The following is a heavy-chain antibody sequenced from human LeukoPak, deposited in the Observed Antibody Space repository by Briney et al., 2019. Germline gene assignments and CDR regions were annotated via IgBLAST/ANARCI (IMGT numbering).Heavy chain of an antibody. J-gene: IGHJ5*02. Sequence: SETLSLTCAVSGGSINSGGYSWSWIRQPPGKGLEWIGYIYHSGSTYYNPSLKSRVTISVDTSKNQFSLKLSSVTAADTAVCYCARGTRYDFWSGYSSRWFDPWGQGTLVTVSS. D-gene: IGHD3-3*01. V-gene: IGHV4-30-2*01. CDR3: ARGTRYDFWSGYSSRWFDP. CDR1: GGSINSGGYS. CDR2: IYHSGST.